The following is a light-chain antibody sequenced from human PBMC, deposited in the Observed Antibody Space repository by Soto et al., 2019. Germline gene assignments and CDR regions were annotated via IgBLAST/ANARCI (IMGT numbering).Light chain of an antibody. J-gene: IGKJ2*01. CDR1: QSVSASY. Sequence: EIVLTQSPGTLSLSPGERATLSCRASQSVSASYLAWYQQKPGQAPRLLIYGASNRATGFPDRFSGSGSGTDFTLTISRLEPEDSAVYYCQQYHTSATFGQGTKLEI. V-gene: IGKV3-20*01. CDR2: GAS. CDR3: QQYHTSAT.